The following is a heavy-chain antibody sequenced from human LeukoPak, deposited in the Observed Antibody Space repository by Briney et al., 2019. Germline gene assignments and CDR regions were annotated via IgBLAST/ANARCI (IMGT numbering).Heavy chain of an antibody. Sequence: SETLSLTCTVSGGSISSSSYYWGWIRQPPGKGLEWIGYIYYSGSTSYNPSLKSRVHISVGTFKKQFSLKLSSVTAADTAFYYCARYIVSYPHDAFDIWGQGIMVTVSS. J-gene: IGHJ3*02. V-gene: IGHV4-61*05. CDR1: GGSISSSSYY. CDR2: IYYSGST. D-gene: IGHD1-26*01. CDR3: ARYIVSYPHDAFDI.